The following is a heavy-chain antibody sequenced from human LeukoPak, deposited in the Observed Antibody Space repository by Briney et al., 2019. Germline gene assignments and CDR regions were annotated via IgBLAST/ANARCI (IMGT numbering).Heavy chain of an antibody. Sequence: ASVKVSCKASGGTFSSYAISWVRQAPGQGLEWMGGIIPIFGTANYAQKFQGRVMITADESTSTAYMELSSLRSEDTAVYYCASYRGYSSSYFDYWGQGTLVTVSS. CDR3: ASYRGYSSSYFDY. J-gene: IGHJ4*02. CDR1: GGTFSSYA. V-gene: IGHV1-69*13. CDR2: IIPIFGTA. D-gene: IGHD6-13*01.